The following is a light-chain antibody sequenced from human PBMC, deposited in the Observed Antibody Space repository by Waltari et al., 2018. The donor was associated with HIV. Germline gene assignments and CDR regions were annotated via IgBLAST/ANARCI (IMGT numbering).Light chain of an antibody. CDR1: QSVLYRSNNRHY. CDR3: QQYYSTPWT. CDR2: WAS. V-gene: IGKV4-1*01. J-gene: IGKJ1*01. Sequence: DIVMTQSPDSLVVSLGERATINCKSSQSVLYRSNNRHYLAWYQQKPGQPRKLLICWASTRESGVPVRFSGRGSGTDFTLTISSLQAEDVAVYYCQQYYSTPWTFGQGTKVEIK.